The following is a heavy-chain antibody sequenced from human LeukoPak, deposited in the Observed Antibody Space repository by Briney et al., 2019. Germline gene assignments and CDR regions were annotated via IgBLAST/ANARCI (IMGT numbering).Heavy chain of an antibody. Sequence: GGSLRLSCAASGFTFSNYWMHWVRQAPGEALMWVSRIKSDGSSTTYADSVKGRFTISRDNAKNTLYLQMNSLRAEDTAVYYCSRDSLSSCGGDCYSGLDVWGQGTTVTVS. D-gene: IGHD2-21*02. J-gene: IGHJ6*02. CDR1: GFTFSNYW. CDR2: IKSDGSST. CDR3: SRDSLSSCGGDCYSGLDV. V-gene: IGHV3-74*01.